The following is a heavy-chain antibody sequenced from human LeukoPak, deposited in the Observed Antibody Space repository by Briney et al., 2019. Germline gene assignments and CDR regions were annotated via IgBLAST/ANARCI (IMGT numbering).Heavy chain of an antibody. J-gene: IGHJ1*01. Sequence: HPGGSLRLSCAASGFTFSSYSMNWVRQAPGQGLEWVSYISGGSGTIYYADSVKGRFTISRDNAKNSLYLEMNSLRDEDTAVYYCATYYYGSDVYFQHWGQGTLVTVSS. CDR2: ISGGSGTI. V-gene: IGHV3-48*02. D-gene: IGHD3-10*01. CDR1: GFTFSSYS. CDR3: ATYYYGSDVYFQH.